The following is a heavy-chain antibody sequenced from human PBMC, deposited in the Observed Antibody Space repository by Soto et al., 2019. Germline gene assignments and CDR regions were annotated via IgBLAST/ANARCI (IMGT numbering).Heavy chain of an antibody. CDR1: GFTFSSYA. CDR2: ISYDGSNK. D-gene: IGHD3-22*01. CDR3: ARARVTMIVVVTSTVDY. V-gene: IGHV3-30-3*01. J-gene: IGHJ4*02. Sequence: QVQLVESGGGVVQPGRSLRLSCAASGFTFSSYAMHWVRQAPGKGLEWVAVISYDGSNKYYADSVKGRFTTSRDNSKNTLYLQMNSLRAEDTAVYYCARARVTMIVVVTSTVDYWGQGTLVTVSS.